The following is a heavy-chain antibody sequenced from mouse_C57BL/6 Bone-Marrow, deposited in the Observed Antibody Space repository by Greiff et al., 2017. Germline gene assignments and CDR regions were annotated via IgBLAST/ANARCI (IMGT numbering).Heavy chain of an antibody. CDR2: IDPANGNP. CDR1: GFNIKTTY. CDR3: ALYYGSSHYAMDY. Sequence: VQLQQSVAELVRPGASVKLSCTASGFNIKTTYMHWVKQRPEQGLEWIGRIDPANGNPKYAPKFQGKATITADTSSNTAYLQLSSLPSEDTAIYYCALYYGSSHYAMDYWGQGTSVTVSS. V-gene: IGHV14-3*01. D-gene: IGHD1-1*01. J-gene: IGHJ4*01.